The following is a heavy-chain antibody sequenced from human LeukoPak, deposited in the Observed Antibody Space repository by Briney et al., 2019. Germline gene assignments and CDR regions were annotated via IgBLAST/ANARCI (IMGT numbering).Heavy chain of an antibody. Sequence: PSETLSLTCTVSGGSISSYYWSWIRQPAGKGLEGIGRIYTSGSTNYNPSLKSRVTMSVDTSKNQFSLQLSSVTAADTAVYYCARDLLWFGELSAFDIWGQGTMVTVSS. CDR2: IYTSGST. V-gene: IGHV4-4*07. CDR1: GGSISSYY. D-gene: IGHD3-10*01. CDR3: ARDLLWFGELSAFDI. J-gene: IGHJ3*02.